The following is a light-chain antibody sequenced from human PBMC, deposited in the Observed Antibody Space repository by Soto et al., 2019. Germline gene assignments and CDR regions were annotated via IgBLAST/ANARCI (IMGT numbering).Light chain of an antibody. Sequence: EIVLTQAPATLSLSPGERATLSCRASQSVGSYLAWYQQRPGQAPRLLIYDASNRATGIPDRFSGSGSGTDFALTISSLEPEDFAVYYCQQRTNWVTFGGGTKVEIK. J-gene: IGKJ4*01. CDR3: QQRTNWVT. CDR1: QSVGSY. V-gene: IGKV3-11*01. CDR2: DAS.